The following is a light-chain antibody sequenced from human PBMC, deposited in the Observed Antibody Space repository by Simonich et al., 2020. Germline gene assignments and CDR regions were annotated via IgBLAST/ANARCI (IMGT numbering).Light chain of an antibody. J-gene: IGKJ5*01. CDR2: EGS. CDR1: QSLLHRDGKTY. Sequence: DIVMTQTPLSLSVTPGQPASISCKSSQSLLHRDGKTYLYWYLQQPGQSPQLLIYEGSNRFSGVPDRFSGSGSGTDFTLKISRVEAEDVGVYYCMQSIQLPNTFGQGTRLEIK. CDR3: MQSIQLPNT. V-gene: IGKV2D-29*02.